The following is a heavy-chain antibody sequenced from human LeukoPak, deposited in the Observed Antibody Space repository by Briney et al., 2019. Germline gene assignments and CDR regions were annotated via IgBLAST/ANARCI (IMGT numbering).Heavy chain of an antibody. CDR2: INHSGST. CDR3: ARLFTSLRYFDY. J-gene: IGHJ4*02. Sequence: SETLSLTCAVYGGSFSGYYWSWIRQPPGKGLEWIGEINHSGSTNYNPSLKSRVTISVDTSKNQFSLRLSSVAAADTAVYYCARLFTSLRYFDYWGQGTLVTVSS. V-gene: IGHV4-34*01. CDR1: GGSFSGYY. D-gene: IGHD3-9*01.